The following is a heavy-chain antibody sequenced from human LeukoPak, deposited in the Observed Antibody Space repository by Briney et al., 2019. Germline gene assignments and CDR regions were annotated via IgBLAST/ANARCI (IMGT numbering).Heavy chain of an antibody. CDR1: GGSISSDY. Sequence: SETLSLTCTVSGGSISSDYWTWIRQPPGKGLEWIGEINHSGSTNYNPSLKSRVTISVDTSKNQFSLKLSSVTAADTAVYYCARHRPRSGSYRRPFDYWGQGTLVTVSS. V-gene: IGHV4-34*01. D-gene: IGHD3-10*01. CDR2: INHSGST. CDR3: ARHRPRSGSYRRPFDY. J-gene: IGHJ4*02.